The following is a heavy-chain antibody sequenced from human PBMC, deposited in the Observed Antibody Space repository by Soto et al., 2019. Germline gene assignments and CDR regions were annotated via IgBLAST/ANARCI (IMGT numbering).Heavy chain of an antibody. CDR1: GFSLSNARMG. CDR2: IFANDEE. Sequence: QVTLKESGPVLVKPTETLTLTCTVSGFSLSNARMGVSWIRQPPGKALEWLAHIFANDEESYNTSLRSRLTISRDTSKNQVVRTMTNMDPVDTATYYCARMGDYYDNAGDAFDLWGQGTRVTVSS. J-gene: IGHJ3*01. CDR3: ARMGDYYDNAGDAFDL. D-gene: IGHD3-22*01. V-gene: IGHV2-26*01.